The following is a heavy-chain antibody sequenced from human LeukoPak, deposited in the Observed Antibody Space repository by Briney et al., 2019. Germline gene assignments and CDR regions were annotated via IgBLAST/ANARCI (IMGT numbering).Heavy chain of an antibody. CDR3: ARDLDYYDSSGSHRRRNYFDY. Sequence: GGSLRLSCAASGFTVSSSYMSWVRQAPGKGLEWVSIIHSDGSTYYADSVKGRFTISRDTSKNTLYLQMDSLRGEDTAMYYCARDLDYYDSSGSHRRRNYFDYWGQGTLVTASS. D-gene: IGHD3-22*01. CDR1: GFTVSSSY. J-gene: IGHJ4*02. V-gene: IGHV3-53*01. CDR2: IHSDGST.